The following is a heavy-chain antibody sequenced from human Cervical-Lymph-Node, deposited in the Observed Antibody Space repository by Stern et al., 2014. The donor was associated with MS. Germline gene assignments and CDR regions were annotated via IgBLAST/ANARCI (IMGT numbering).Heavy chain of an antibody. CDR1: GYTFTSFY. J-gene: IGHJ4*02. CDR2: INPSGGTT. CDR3: GRGGPASYYYDSSGYLFDY. V-gene: IGHV1-46*01. D-gene: IGHD3-22*01. Sequence: QVQLVQSGAEVKKPGASVKVSCKASGYTFTSFYLHWVRQAPGQGLEWMGIINPSGGTTSYTQKFQGRITMTRDTSTSTVYMELSSLRSEDTAVYYCGRGGPASYYYDSSGYLFDYWGQGTLVTVSS.